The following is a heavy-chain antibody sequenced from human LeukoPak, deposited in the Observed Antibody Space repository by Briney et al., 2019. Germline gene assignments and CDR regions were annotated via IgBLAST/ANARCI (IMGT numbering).Heavy chain of an antibody. CDR1: GFTFSSYE. V-gene: IGHV3-21*01. CDR2: ISSSSSYI. D-gene: IGHD6-13*01. J-gene: IGHJ4*02. Sequence: GGSLRLSCAASGFTFSSYEMNWVRQAPGKGLEWVSSISSSSSYIYYADSVKGRFTISRDNAKNSLYLQMNSLRAEDTAVYYCASGDGSSWNDYWGQGTLVTVSS. CDR3: ASGDGSSWNDY.